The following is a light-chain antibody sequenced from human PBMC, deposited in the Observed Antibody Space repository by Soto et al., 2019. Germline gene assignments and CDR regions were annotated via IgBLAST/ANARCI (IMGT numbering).Light chain of an antibody. CDR2: KAS. CDR1: QSISSW. Sequence: DIQMTQSPSTLSASVGDRVTITCRASQSISSWLAWYQQKPGKAPKLLIYKASSLESGVPSRFSGSGSGTEFTLTISSLHPDDFATYYCQQFHSCSPPFGQGTKVEIK. V-gene: IGKV1-5*03. CDR3: QQFHSCSPP. J-gene: IGKJ1*01.